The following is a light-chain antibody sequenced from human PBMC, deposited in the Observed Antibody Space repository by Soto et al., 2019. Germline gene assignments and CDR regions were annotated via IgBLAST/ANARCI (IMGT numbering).Light chain of an antibody. CDR2: GTS. V-gene: IGKV3-20*01. J-gene: IGKJ1*01. Sequence: EIVLTQSPGTLSLYPGERATLSCRASQSVSSSYLGWYQQKPGQAPRLLTYGTSSRATGIPDRFSGSVSGTDFILTISRLEPEDFVVYYCQQYGSSPTFGQGTKVEL. CDR1: QSVSSSY. CDR3: QQYGSSPT.